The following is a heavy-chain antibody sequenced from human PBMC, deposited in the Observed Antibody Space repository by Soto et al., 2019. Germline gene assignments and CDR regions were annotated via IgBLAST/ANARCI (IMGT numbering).Heavy chain of an antibody. D-gene: IGHD2-21*02. J-gene: IGHJ4*02. V-gene: IGHV3-30-3*01. CDR3: ARDGDGAAYCGGDCYASYYFDY. Sequence: QVQLVESGGGVVQPGRSLRLSCAASGFTFSSYAMHWVRQAPGKGLEWVAVISYDGSNKYYADSVKGRFTISRDNSKNTLYLQMNSLRAEDTAVYYCARDGDGAAYCGGDCYASYYFDYWRQGTLVTVSS. CDR2: ISYDGSNK. CDR1: GFTFSSYA.